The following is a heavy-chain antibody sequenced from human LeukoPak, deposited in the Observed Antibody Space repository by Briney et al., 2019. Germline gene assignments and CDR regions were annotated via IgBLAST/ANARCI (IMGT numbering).Heavy chain of an antibody. CDR3: ARTLIVGAIGWFDP. J-gene: IGHJ5*02. CDR1: GGTSSSYA. CDR2: IIPIFGTA. Sequence: PVNVSCKASGGTSSSYAISWVRQAPGQGLEWMGGIIPIFGTANYAQKFQGRVTITADESTSTAYMELSSLRSEDTAVYYCARTLIVGAIGWFDPWGQGTLVTVSS. V-gene: IGHV1-69*13. D-gene: IGHD1-26*01.